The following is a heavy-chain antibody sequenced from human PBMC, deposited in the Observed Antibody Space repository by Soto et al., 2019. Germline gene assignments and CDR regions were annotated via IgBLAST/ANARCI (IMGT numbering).Heavy chain of an antibody. CDR3: TRHRDYSNYVNPRPADY. J-gene: IGHJ4*02. CDR1: GSTFSAPA. D-gene: IGHD4-4*01. V-gene: IGHV3-73*02. Sequence: EVQLVESGGGLVQPGGSLNPPCPPPGSTFSAPAIPWVPQASGKGREWVGRIRSKANSYATAYAASVKGRFTISRDDSKNTAYLQMNSLKTEDTAVYYCTRHRDYSNYVNPRPADYWGQGTLVTVSS. CDR2: IRSKANSYAT.